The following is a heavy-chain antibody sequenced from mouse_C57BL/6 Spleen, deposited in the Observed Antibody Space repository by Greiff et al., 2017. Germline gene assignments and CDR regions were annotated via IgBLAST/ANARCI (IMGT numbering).Heavy chain of an antibody. CDR1: GYTFTDYE. Sequence: VKLQESGAELVRPGASVTLSCKASGYTFTDYEMHWVKQTPVHGLEWIGAIDPETGGTAYNQKFKGKAILTADKSSSTAYMELRSLTSEDSAVYYCTRQEVSIYDGYLAWFAYWGQGTLVTVSA. CDR2: IDPETGGT. D-gene: IGHD2-3*01. CDR3: TRQEVSIYDGYLAWFAY. J-gene: IGHJ3*01. V-gene: IGHV1-15*01.